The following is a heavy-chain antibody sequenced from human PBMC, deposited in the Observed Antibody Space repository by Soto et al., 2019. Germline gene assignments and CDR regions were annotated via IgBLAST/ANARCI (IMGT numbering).Heavy chain of an antibody. J-gene: IGHJ4*02. V-gene: IGHV1-69*02. CDR3: ARAEKMGSFKFDY. D-gene: IGHD1-26*01. CDR1: GGTFSSYT. Sequence: ASVKVSCQASGGTFSSYTISWVRQAPGQGLEWMGRIIPILGIANYAQKFQGRVTITADKSTSTAYMELSSLRSEDTAVYYCARAEKMGSFKFDYWGQGTLVTVSS. CDR2: IIPILGIA.